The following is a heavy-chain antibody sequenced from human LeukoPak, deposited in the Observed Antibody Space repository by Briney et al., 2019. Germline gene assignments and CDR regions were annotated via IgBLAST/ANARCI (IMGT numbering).Heavy chain of an antibody. D-gene: IGHD6-13*01. V-gene: IGHV5-51*01. CDR2: IYPGDSDT. J-gene: IGHJ4*02. CDR1: GYSFTSYW. Sequence: KHGESLKISCKGSGYSFTSYWIGWVRQLPGKGLEWMGIIYPGDSDTRYSPSFQGQVTISADKSISAAYLQWSSLKASDNAIYYCARHRAAAEGGALDYWGQGTLVIVSS. CDR3: ARHRAAAEGGALDY.